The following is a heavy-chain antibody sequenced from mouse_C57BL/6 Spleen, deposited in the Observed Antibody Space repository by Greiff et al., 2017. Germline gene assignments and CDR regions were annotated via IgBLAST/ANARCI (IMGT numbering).Heavy chain of an antibody. Sequence: QVQLQQPGAELVMPGASVKLSCKASGYTFTSYWLHWVKQRPGQGLEWIGEIDPSDSYTNYNQKFKGKSTLTVDKSSSTAYMQLSSLTSEDSAVYYCAIITTLYYFDYWGQGTTLTVSS. J-gene: IGHJ2*01. CDR3: AIITTLYYFDY. D-gene: IGHD1-1*01. CDR1: GYTFTSYW. CDR2: IDPSDSYT. V-gene: IGHV1-69*01.